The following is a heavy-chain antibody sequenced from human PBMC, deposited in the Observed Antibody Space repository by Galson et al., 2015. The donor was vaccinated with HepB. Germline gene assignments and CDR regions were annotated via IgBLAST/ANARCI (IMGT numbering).Heavy chain of an antibody. CDR1: GFTFDDYA. V-gene: IGHV3-9*01. D-gene: IGHD6-13*01. J-gene: IGHJ4*02. CDR2: ISWNSGSI. Sequence: SLRLSCAASGFTFDDYAMHWVRQAPGKGLEWVSGISWNSGSIGYADSVKGRFTISRDNAKNSLYLQMNSLRAEDTALYYCAKDLAAANHGLDYWGQGTLVTVSS. CDR3: AKDLAAANHGLDY.